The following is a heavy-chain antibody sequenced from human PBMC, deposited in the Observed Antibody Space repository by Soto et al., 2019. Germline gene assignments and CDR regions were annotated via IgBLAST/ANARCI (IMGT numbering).Heavy chain of an antibody. CDR1: RYSFTSYW. Sequence: GESLKISCKGSRYSFTSYWIGWVRQMPGKGLEWLGIIYPGDSDTRYSPSFQGQVTISVDKSITTAYLQWSSLKASDTAMYYCARAMVVDAMSNAFDIWGQGTMVTVSS. V-gene: IGHV5-51*01. J-gene: IGHJ3*02. CDR3: ARAMVVDAMSNAFDI. CDR2: IYPGDSDT. D-gene: IGHD2-15*01.